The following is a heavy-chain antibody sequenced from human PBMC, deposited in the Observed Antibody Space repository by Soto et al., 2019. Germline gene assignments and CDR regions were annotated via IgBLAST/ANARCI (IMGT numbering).Heavy chain of an antibody. J-gene: IGHJ4*02. Sequence: GGSLRLSCAASGFTFSTYAMIWVRQAPGKGLEWVSAISGSGDSTYYADSVKGRFTISRDNSKNTLYLQMSSLRAEDTAIYYCAKDSFINLRGYDSYWGQGTLVTVSS. CDR1: GFTFSTYA. D-gene: IGHD5-12*01. CDR2: ISGSGDST. V-gene: IGHV3-23*01. CDR3: AKDSFINLRGYDSY.